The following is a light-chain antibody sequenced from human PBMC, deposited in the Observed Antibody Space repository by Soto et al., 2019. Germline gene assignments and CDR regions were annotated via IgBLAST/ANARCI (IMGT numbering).Light chain of an antibody. V-gene: IGKV3-11*01. CDR2: DTS. CDR1: QSVGRN. CDR3: QNRSNCPLT. Sequence: PGERATLSCRTSQSVGRNLAWYQQKPGQAPRLLMYDTSNLATGIPVRFSGSGSGTDFTLTINTLEPADFGVYYCQNRSNCPLTFGGGTKVEIK. J-gene: IGKJ4*01.